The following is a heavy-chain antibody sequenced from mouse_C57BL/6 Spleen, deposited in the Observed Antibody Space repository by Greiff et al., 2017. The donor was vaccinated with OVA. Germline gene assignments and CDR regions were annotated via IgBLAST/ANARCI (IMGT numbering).Heavy chain of an antibody. Sequence: QVQLKQPGPELVKPGASVKISCKASGYAFSSSWMNWVKQRPGKGLEWIGRIYPGDGDTNYNGKFKGKATLTADKSSSTAYMQLSSLTSEDSAVYSVERGYYGMNAMDYWGQGTTVTVSS. J-gene: IGHJ4*01. D-gene: IGHD1-1*01. CDR3: ERGYYGMNAMDY. CDR1: GYAFSSSW. V-gene: IGHV1-82*01. CDR2: IYPGDGDT.